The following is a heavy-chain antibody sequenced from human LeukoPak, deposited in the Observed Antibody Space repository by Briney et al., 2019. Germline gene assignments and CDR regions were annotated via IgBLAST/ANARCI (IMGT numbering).Heavy chain of an antibody. V-gene: IGHV1-2*02. J-gene: IGHJ4*02. D-gene: IGHD3-22*01. CDR3: VRESRGILNYFAF. CDR2: INPDSGGP. Sequence: GASVTVSCKASGYTFTDYYMHWVRQAPGQGLEWMGWINPDSGGPNYAQKFQGRVTMTRDTSITTAYMELSWLRSDDTAVYYCVRESRGILNYFAFWGQGTLVTVSS. CDR1: GYTFTDYY.